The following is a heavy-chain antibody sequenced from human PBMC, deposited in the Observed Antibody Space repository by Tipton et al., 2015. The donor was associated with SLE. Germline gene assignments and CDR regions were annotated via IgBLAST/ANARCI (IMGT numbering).Heavy chain of an antibody. V-gene: IGHV3-53*01. CDR3: ARESCSGGRCGILDF. CDR2: IHSGGTT. Sequence: SLRLSCAVSGLTVSTTEMSWVRKAPGMGLEWVSSIHSGGTTYYADSVKGRFTISRDNRRNTLFLQMSSLRAEDTAVYYCARESCSGGRCGILDFWGQGTLVLVSS. CDR1: GLTVSTTE. D-gene: IGHD2-15*01. J-gene: IGHJ4*02.